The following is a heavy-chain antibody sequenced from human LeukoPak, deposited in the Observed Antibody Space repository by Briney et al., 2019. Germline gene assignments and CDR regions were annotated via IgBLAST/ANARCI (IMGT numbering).Heavy chain of an antibody. D-gene: IGHD6-13*01. CDR1: GGTSSSYA. Sequence: SVKVSCKASGGTSSSYAISWVRQAPGQGLEWMGGIIPIFGTANYAQKFQGRVTITADESTSTAYMELSSLRSEDTAVYYCARAAIAAAGTSHNWFDPWGQGTLVTVSS. CDR3: ARAAIAAAGTSHNWFDP. J-gene: IGHJ5*02. CDR2: IIPIFGTA. V-gene: IGHV1-69*13.